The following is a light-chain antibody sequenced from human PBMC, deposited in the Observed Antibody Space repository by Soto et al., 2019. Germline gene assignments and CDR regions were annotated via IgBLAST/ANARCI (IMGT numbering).Light chain of an antibody. CDR3: GTWDSSLSAV. J-gene: IGLJ2*01. Sequence: QSVLTQPTSLSAAPGQKVTISCSGSSSNIGNNYVSWYQQLPGTAPKLLIYENNKRPSGIPDRFSGSKSGTSATLGITGLQTGDEADYYCGTWDSSLSAVFGGGTQLTVL. CDR2: ENN. V-gene: IGLV1-51*02. CDR1: SSNIGNNY.